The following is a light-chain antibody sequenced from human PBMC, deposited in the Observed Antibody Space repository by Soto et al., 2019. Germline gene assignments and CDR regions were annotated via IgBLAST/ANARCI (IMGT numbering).Light chain of an antibody. CDR3: QSYDSSLNGSKV. Sequence: QSVLTQPPSVSGAPGQRVTISCTGSSSNIGAGFDVHWYQQLPGTAPKLLIYGNSNRPSGVPDRFSGSRSGTSASLAITGLQAEDEADYYCQSYDSSLNGSKVFRSATKVTV. CDR1: SSNIGAGFD. V-gene: IGLV1-40*01. CDR2: GNS. J-gene: IGLJ1*01.